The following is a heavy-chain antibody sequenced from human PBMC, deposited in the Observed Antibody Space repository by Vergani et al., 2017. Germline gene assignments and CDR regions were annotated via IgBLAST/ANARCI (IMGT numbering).Heavy chain of an antibody. J-gene: IGHJ4*02. D-gene: IGHD2-15*01. CDR2: IYHSGST. CDR3: ARSRPYCTSGSCPAI. Sequence: QVQLQESGPGLVKPPGTLSLTCAVSGGSISSSNWWSWVRQPPGKGLEWIGEIYHSGSTNYNPSLKSRVTISLDKSKNQFSLKLNSVTVADTAVYYCARSRPYCTSGSCPAIWGQGTLVTVSS. CDR1: GGSISSSNW. V-gene: IGHV4-4*03.